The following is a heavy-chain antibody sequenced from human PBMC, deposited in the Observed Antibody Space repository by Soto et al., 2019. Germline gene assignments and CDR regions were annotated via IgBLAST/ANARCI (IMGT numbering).Heavy chain of an antibody. CDR2: ILHDGSNK. V-gene: IGHV3-30*03. Sequence: QVQLVESGGGAVQPGRSLRLSCAASGFTFSHYGMHWVRQAPGKGLEWVAVILHDGSNKYYGDSVKGRFTVSRDNSNNTLYLQMNSMRVEDTAVYYCARDRDSSGYYLDSWGQGTLVTVSS. J-gene: IGHJ4*02. D-gene: IGHD3-22*01. CDR1: GFTFSHYG. CDR3: ARDRDSSGYYLDS.